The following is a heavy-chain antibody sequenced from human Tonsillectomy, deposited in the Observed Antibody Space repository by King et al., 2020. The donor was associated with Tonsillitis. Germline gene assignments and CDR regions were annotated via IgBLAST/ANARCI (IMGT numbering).Heavy chain of an antibody. CDR2: INPNSGGT. V-gene: IGHV1-2*02. CDR1: GYTFTGYY. J-gene: IGHJ4*02. Sequence: QLVQSGAEVKKPGASVKVSCKASGYTFTGYYMHWVRQAPGQGLEWMGWINPNSGGTNYAQKFQGRVTMTRDTSISTAYMELSRLGSDDTAVYYCARDRAWLGAQYYFDYWGQGTLGTVSS. CDR3: ARDRAWLGAQYYFDY. D-gene: IGHD6-19*01.